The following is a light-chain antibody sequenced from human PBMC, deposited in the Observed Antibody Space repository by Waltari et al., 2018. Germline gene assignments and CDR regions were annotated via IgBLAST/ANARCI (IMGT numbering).Light chain of an antibody. CDR2: SNS. CDR1: SSNIGPNA. V-gene: IGLV1-44*01. Sequence: QSVLTQPPSTSGTPGQRVTISCSASSSNIGPNAVSWYQPPPGTAPRLLLYSNSQRPSGVPDRFSGSKSGTSASLAISGLQSEDEADYYCSSWDNNRDGAVIFGGGTKVTVL. CDR3: SSWDNNRDGAVI. J-gene: IGLJ2*01.